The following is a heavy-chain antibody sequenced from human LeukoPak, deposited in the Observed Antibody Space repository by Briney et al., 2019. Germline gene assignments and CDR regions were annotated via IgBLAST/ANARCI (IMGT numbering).Heavy chain of an antibody. V-gene: IGHV3-23*01. CDR1: GFTFSSYA. Sequence: PGGSLRLSCAASGFTFSSYAMSWVRQAPGKGLEWVSAISGSGGSTYYADSVKGRFTISRDNSKNTLYLQMNSLRAEDTAVYYCAKLGSMVRGLYGMDVWGKGTTVTVSS. CDR2: ISGSGGST. CDR3: AKLGSMVRGLYGMDV. D-gene: IGHD3-10*01. J-gene: IGHJ6*04.